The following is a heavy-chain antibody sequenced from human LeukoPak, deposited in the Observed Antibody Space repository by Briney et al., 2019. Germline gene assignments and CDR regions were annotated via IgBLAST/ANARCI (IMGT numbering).Heavy chain of an antibody. V-gene: IGHV4-61*02. Sequence: SETLSLTCTVSGGSISSGSYYWSWIRQPAGKGLEWIGRIYTSGSTNYNPSLKSRVTISVDTSKNQFSLKLSSVTAADTAVYYCAREPPTTVTTDNWFDPWGQGTLVTVSS. CDR2: IYTSGST. D-gene: IGHD4-11*01. CDR1: GGSISSGSYY. CDR3: AREPPTTVTTDNWFDP. J-gene: IGHJ5*02.